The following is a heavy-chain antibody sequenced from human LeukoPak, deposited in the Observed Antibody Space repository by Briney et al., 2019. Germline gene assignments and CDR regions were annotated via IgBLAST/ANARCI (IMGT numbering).Heavy chain of an antibody. CDR1: GFTFSSYS. Sequence: GGSLRLSCAASGFTFSSYSMNWVSQAPGKGLEWVSSISSSSSYIYYADSVKGRFTISRDNAKNSLYLQMNSLRAEDTAVYYCAREAEQQLVRSWFAPWGQGTLVTVSS. CDR2: ISSSSSYI. V-gene: IGHV3-21*01. CDR3: AREAEQQLVRSWFAP. J-gene: IGHJ5*02. D-gene: IGHD6-13*01.